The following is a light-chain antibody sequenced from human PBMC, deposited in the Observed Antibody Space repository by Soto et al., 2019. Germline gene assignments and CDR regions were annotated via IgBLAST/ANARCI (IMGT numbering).Light chain of an antibody. CDR3: SSYTSSTTLNYV. J-gene: IGLJ1*01. CDR2: EVS. V-gene: IGLV2-14*01. CDR1: SSDVGGYSY. Sequence: QSVLTQPASVSGSPGQSITISCTGTSSDVGGYSYVSWYQHHPGKAPKLLIYEVSNRPSGISNRFSDSKSGNTASLTISGLQAEDEADYYCSSYTSSTTLNYVFGTGTKVTVL.